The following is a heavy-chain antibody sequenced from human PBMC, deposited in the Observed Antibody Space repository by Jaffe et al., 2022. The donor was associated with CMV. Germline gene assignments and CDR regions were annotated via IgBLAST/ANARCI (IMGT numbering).Heavy chain of an antibody. CDR1: GFTFSSYW. Sequence: EVQLVQSGGGLVQPGGSLRLSCAASGFTFSSYWMSWLRQAPGKGLEWVATTELDGDDKYYLDSVKGRFTISRDDAKNSLYLQMNSLRAEDTAVYYCARYGGLVDFWGQGTLVTVSS. D-gene: IGHD3-16*01. CDR2: TELDGDDK. CDR3: ARYGGLVDF. J-gene: IGHJ4*02. V-gene: IGHV3-7*01.